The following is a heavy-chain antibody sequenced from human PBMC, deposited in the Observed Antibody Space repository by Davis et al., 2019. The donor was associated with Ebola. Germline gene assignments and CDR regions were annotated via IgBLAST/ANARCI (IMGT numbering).Heavy chain of an antibody. J-gene: IGHJ5*02. CDR2: IYHSGST. Sequence: GSLRLSCAVYGGSFSGYYWSWIRQPPGKGLEWIGEIYHSGSTNYNPSLKSRVTISVDKSKNQFSLKLSSVTAADTAVYYCARTTTREDWFDPWGQGTLVTVSS. V-gene: IGHV4-34*01. CDR3: ARTTTREDWFDP. CDR1: GGSFSGYY. D-gene: IGHD1-26*01.